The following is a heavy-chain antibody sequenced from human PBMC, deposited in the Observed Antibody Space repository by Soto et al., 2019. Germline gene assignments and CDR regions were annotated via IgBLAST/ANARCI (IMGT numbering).Heavy chain of an antibody. Sequence: SETLSLTCAVYGGSFSGYSWSWIRQPPGKGLEWIGEINHSGSTNYNPSLKGRVTISVDTSKNQFSLKLSSVTAADTAVYYSARGRGDYYGPGSYRFPFDYWGQGTLVTVSS. CDR1: GGSFSGYS. J-gene: IGHJ4*02. CDR2: INHSGST. CDR3: ARGRGDYYGPGSYRFPFDY. D-gene: IGHD3-10*01. V-gene: IGHV4-34*01.